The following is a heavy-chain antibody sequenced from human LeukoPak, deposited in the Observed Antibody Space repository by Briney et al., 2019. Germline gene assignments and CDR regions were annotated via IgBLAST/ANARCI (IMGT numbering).Heavy chain of an antibody. D-gene: IGHD3-9*01. CDR2: IIPIFSTA. CDR1: GATFSSYA. V-gene: IGHV1-69*01. Sequence: SVKLSFNASGATFSSYAISWVRQAPGQGLEWMGGIIPIFSTANYSQKFQGRVTITADESTSTAYMELSRMRSEDTAVYYCARVPNYDILTGYYFDYWGQGTLVTVSS. CDR3: ARVPNYDILTGYYFDY. J-gene: IGHJ4*02.